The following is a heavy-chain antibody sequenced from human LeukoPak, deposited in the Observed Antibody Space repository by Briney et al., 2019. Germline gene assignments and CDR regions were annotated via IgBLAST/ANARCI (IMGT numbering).Heavy chain of an antibody. V-gene: IGHV1-2*06. CDR3: ARDRGGIQVWILDY. D-gene: IGHD5-18*01. CDR2: INPNSGGT. Sequence: ASVKVSCKASGYTFTGYYMHWVRQAPGQGLEWMGRINPNSGGTNYAQKFQGRVTMTRDTSISTAYMELSRLRSEDTAVYYCARDRGGIQVWILDYWGQGTLVTVSS. J-gene: IGHJ4*02. CDR1: GYTFTGYY.